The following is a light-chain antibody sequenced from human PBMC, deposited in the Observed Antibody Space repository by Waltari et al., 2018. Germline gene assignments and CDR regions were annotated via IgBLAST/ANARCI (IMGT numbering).Light chain of an antibody. V-gene: IGLV2-23*02. CDR3: CSYAGSGSWV. Sequence: QSALTHPASVSGSPGQSLSISCIGTSRDVGPYNLLSWYQPHPGKAPKLIVFEVSKRPSGVSNRFSGSKAANTASLIISGLQADDEADYYCCSYAGSGSWVFGGGTKVTVV. J-gene: IGLJ3*02. CDR2: EVS. CDR1: SRDVGPYNL.